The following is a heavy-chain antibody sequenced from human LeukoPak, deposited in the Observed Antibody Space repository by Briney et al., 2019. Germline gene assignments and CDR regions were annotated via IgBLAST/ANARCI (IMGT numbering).Heavy chain of an antibody. D-gene: IGHD6-13*01. Sequence: GASVKVSCKASGGTFSNYATSWVRQAPGQGLEWMGGIIPIFDTTNYAQKFQGRVTITADESTSTAYMELSSLRSEDTAVYYCVGSSWHNTGDDYWGRGTLVTVSS. CDR1: GGTFSNYA. CDR3: VGSSWHNTGDDY. V-gene: IGHV1-69*13. J-gene: IGHJ4*02. CDR2: IIPIFDTT.